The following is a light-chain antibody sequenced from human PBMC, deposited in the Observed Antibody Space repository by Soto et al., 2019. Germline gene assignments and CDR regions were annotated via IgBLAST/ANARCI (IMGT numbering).Light chain of an antibody. Sequence: QSALTQPASVSGSPGQSIIISCIGTSSDVGGYNYVSWFQQHPGKAPKLLISQVSYRPSGISSRFSGSKSGNTASLTISGLHTDDEADYYCSPWTSGSTPVFGGGTKVTVL. J-gene: IGLJ3*02. CDR2: QVS. V-gene: IGLV2-14*01. CDR3: SPWTSGSTPV. CDR1: SSDVGGYNY.